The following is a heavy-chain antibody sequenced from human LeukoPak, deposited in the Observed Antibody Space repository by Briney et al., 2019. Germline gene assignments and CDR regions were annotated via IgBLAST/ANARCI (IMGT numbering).Heavy chain of an antibody. D-gene: IGHD3-10*01. CDR2: IYPGDSDT. V-gene: IGHV5-51*01. J-gene: IGHJ4*02. CDR3: ARSSHYYYGSGPLHSYDLDY. Sequence: GESLKISCKGSGYSFTSYWIGWVRQTPGKGLGWMGVIYPGDSDTRNSPPLQAKDIISVDMSISTAYLQWISLKASDNAMYYCARSSHYYYGSGPLHSYDLDYWGQGTLVTVSS. CDR1: GYSFTSYW.